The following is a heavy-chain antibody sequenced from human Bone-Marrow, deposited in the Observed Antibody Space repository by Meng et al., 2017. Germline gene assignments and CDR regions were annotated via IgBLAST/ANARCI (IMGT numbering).Heavy chain of an antibody. J-gene: IGHJ6*02. CDR1: GSTVSSNY. CDR2: IYSGGST. V-gene: IGHV3-53*01. CDR3: ARGHEALYYYGMNV. Sequence: GGSLRLSCAASGSTVSSNYMSWVRQAPGKGLEWVSVIYSGGSTYYADSVKGRFTISRDNSKNTLYLQMNSLRAEDTAVYYCARGHEALYYYGMNVWGQGTTVTVSS.